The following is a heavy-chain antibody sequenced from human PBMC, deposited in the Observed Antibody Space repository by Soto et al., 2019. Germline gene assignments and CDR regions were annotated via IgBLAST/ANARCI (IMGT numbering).Heavy chain of an antibody. J-gene: IGHJ6*03. D-gene: IGHD1-1*01. CDR2: TYYRSKWYI. CDR1: GDSVSSNSAA. Sequence: QVQLQQSGPGLVKPSQTLSLTCDISGDSVSSNSAAWNWIRQTPSRGLEWLGRTYYRSKWYINYAVSVKSRITVNPDTSKNQFSLQLNSVTPEDTAVYYCARGSWDDVTGHYYMDVRGKGTTVTVSS. V-gene: IGHV6-1*01. CDR3: ARGSWDDVTGHYYMDV.